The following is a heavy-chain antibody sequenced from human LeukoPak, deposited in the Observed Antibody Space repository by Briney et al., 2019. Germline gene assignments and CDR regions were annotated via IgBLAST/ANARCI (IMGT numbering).Heavy chain of an antibody. D-gene: IGHD5-24*01. Sequence: SVKVSCKASGGTFSSYAISWVRQAPGQGLEWMGRIIPIFGTANCAQKFQGRVTITTDESTSTAYMELSSLRSEDTAVYYCARWLQFGAEGWFDPWGQGTLVTVSS. V-gene: IGHV1-69*05. CDR2: IIPIFGTA. J-gene: IGHJ5*02. CDR3: ARWLQFGAEGWFDP. CDR1: GGTFSSYA.